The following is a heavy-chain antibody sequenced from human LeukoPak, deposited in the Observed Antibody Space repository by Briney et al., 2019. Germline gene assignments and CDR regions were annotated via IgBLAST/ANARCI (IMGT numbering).Heavy chain of an antibody. D-gene: IGHD1-26*01. CDR1: GFTFSSYG. J-gene: IGHJ4*02. CDR2: ISGSGAST. V-gene: IGHV3-23*01. Sequence: GGSLRLSCAASGFTFSSYGMHWVRQAPGKGLEWISGISGSGASTYYADSVTGRFTISRDNSRNTLYLQMNSLRDDDTAVYYCAKDVGKWESLHFFDYWGQGTLVTVSS. CDR3: AKDVGKWESLHFFDY.